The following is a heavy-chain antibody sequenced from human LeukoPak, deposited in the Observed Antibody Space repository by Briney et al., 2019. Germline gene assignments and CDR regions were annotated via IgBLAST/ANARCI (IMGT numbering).Heavy chain of an antibody. D-gene: IGHD5-12*01. Sequence: GASVKVSCKASGYTFTGYYMHWVRQAPGQGLEWMGWINPNSGGTNYAQNFQGRVTMTRDTSFSTAYMEVSRLRSDDTAMYYCARMLNGAYDVWGQGTLVTVSS. CDR3: ARMLNGAYDV. CDR2: INPNSGGT. V-gene: IGHV1-2*02. CDR1: GYTFTGYY. J-gene: IGHJ4*02.